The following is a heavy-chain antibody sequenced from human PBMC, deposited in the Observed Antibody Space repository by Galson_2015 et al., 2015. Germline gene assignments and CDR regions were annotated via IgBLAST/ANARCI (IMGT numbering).Heavy chain of an antibody. CDR2: ITPNTGGT. V-gene: IGHV1-2*06. Sequence: SVKVSCKASGYTFTGYYIHWVRQAPRQGLEWMGRITPNTGGTDYAQKFQGRVTMTRDTSISTVYMELSRLRSDDTAVYYCARGGRQTYLRVGYFDFWGQGTLVTVSS. D-gene: IGHD2-15*01. CDR1: GYTFTGYY. CDR3: ARGGRQTYLRVGYFDF. J-gene: IGHJ4*02.